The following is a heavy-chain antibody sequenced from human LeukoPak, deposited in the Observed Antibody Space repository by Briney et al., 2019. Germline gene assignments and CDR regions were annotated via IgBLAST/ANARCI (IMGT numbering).Heavy chain of an antibody. CDR2: IYYSGST. J-gene: IGHJ4*02. Sequence: PETLSLTCTVSGGSISSYYWSWIRQPPGKGLEWIGYIYYSGSTNYNPSLKSRVTISVDTSKNQFSLKLSSVTAADTAVYYCGIQMVYAFDYWGQGTLVTVSS. V-gene: IGHV4-59*08. CDR1: GGSISSYY. D-gene: IGHD2-8*01. CDR3: GIQMVYAFDY.